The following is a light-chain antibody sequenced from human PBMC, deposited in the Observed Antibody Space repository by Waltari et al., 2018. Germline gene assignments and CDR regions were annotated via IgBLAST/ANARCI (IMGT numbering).Light chain of an antibody. J-gene: IGKJ2*02. V-gene: IGKV3-11*01. Sequence: ILLTQFPDTLSFSPGERATLSCSASQTVGYSLAWYQHKPGQPPRRLIDDASKRATGIPARVSGSGSGTEFTLTIDSLESEDSAIYFCQQRSISCTFGQGARLESK. CDR1: QTVGYS. CDR2: DAS. CDR3: QQRSISCT.